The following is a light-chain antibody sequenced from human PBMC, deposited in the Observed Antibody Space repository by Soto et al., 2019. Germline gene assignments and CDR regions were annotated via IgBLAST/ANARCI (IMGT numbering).Light chain of an antibody. CDR3: QHYHSYPYT. V-gene: IGKV3D-15*01. J-gene: IGKJ2*01. CDR2: DAS. Sequence: EIVMTQSPATLSVSAGERATLSCRARQSVRSNLAWYQQKPGQAPRLLIYDASTRATGIPARFSGSGSGTEFILTISSLQRDDFASYFCQHYHSYPYTFGQGTKLEIK. CDR1: QSVRSN.